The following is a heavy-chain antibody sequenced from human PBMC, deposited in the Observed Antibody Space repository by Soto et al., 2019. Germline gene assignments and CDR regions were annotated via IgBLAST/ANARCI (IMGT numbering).Heavy chain of an antibody. CDR1: GFTFSSYS. CDR2: ISSSSSYI. CDR3: ARPLTTYYYDSSGYFAMDV. V-gene: IGHV3-21*01. J-gene: IGHJ6*02. Sequence: GGSMGLSCAASGFTFSSYSMNWVRQAPGKGLEWVSSISSSSSYIYYADSVKGRFTISRDNAKNSLYLQMNSLRAEDTAVYYCARPLTTYYYDSSGYFAMDVWGQGTTVTVSS. D-gene: IGHD3-22*01.